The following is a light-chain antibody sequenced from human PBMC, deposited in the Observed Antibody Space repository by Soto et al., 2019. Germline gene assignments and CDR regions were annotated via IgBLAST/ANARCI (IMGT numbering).Light chain of an antibody. CDR3: QQYNSYST. CDR2: KAS. CDR1: QTISTW. V-gene: IGKV1-5*03. J-gene: IGKJ1*01. Sequence: DIQITQSPSSLSASVGDRVTITFRASQTISTWLAWYQQKPGKAPKLLIYKASKLENGVPSRFSGSGSGTEFTLTISSLQPDDFATYYCQQYNSYSTCGQGTKGDIK.